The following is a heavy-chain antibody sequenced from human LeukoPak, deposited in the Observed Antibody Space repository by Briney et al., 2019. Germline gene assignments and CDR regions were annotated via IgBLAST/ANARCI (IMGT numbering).Heavy chain of an antibody. Sequence: PSETLSLTCTVSGGSINHYYWSWIRQPPGKGLEWVGHIYYSGTTNYNPSLKRRGTISLDTPKTHFSLKMSSVTAADTAVYYCARDRSYYGSGSYYGLDHWGQGTLVTVSS. J-gene: IGHJ4*02. D-gene: IGHD3-10*01. CDR3: ARDRSYYGSGSYYGLDH. V-gene: IGHV4-59*01. CDR2: IYYSGTT. CDR1: GGSINHYY.